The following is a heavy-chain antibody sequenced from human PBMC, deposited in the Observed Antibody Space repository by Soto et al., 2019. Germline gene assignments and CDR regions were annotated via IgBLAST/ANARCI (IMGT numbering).Heavy chain of an antibody. CDR2: ISYDGSNK. CDR1: GLTFRNYG. V-gene: IGHV3-30*03. J-gene: IGHJ4*02. CDR3: VSLRQDGSGWYYFDY. D-gene: IGHD6-19*01. Sequence: QVQLVESGGGVVQPGRSLRLSCAASGLTFRNYGMHWVRQAPGKGLEWVAVISYDGSNKYYADSVKGRFTISRDNSKNTLYLQMTSLRVEDTAVYYCVSLRQDGSGWYYFDYWGQGTQVTVSS.